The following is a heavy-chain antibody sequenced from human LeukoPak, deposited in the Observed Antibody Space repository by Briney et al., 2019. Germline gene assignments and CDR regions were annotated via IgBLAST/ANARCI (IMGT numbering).Heavy chain of an antibody. J-gene: IGHJ4*02. V-gene: IGHV4-4*07. Sequence: SETLSLTCTVSGGSISSYYWSWIRQPAGKGLEWIGRIYTSGSTNYNPSLKSRVTMSVDTSKNQFSLKLSSVTAADTAVYYCASSGYYDSSGYYSIDYWGQETLVTVSS. CDR3: ASSGYYDSSGYYSIDY. CDR1: GGSISSYY. D-gene: IGHD3-22*01. CDR2: IYTSGST.